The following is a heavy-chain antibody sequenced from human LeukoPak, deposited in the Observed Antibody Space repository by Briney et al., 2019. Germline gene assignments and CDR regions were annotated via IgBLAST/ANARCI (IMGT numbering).Heavy chain of an antibody. CDR3: AREYYYDSSGYYPPHAFDI. CDR2: IYYSGST. CDR1: GGSISTYY. Sequence: SETLSLTCTVSGGSISTYYWSWIRQPPGKALEWIGYIYYSGSTNYNPSLKSRVTVSVDTSKKQFSLKLSSVTAADTAVYYCAREYYYDSSGYYPPHAFDIWGQGTMVTVSS. V-gene: IGHV4-59*01. J-gene: IGHJ3*02. D-gene: IGHD3-22*01.